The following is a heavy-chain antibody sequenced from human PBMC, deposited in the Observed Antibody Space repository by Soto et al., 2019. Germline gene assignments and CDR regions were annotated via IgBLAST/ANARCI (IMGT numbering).Heavy chain of an antibody. CDR2: ISGSGGST. V-gene: IGHV3-23*01. Sequence: EVQLLESGGGLVQPGGSLRLSCAASGFTFSSYAMSWVRQAPGKGLEWVSAISGSGGSTYYADSVKGRFTISRDNSKNTLYLQMNSLRAEDTAVYYCAKDGPDYYDSSGYRSQPFDYWGQGTLVTVSS. D-gene: IGHD3-22*01. CDR1: GFTFSSYA. J-gene: IGHJ4*02. CDR3: AKDGPDYYDSSGYRSQPFDY.